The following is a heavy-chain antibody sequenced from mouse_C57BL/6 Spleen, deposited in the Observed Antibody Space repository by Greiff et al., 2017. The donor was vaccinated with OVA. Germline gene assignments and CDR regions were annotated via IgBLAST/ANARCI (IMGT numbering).Heavy chain of an antibody. V-gene: IGHV5-6*01. CDR3: ARLDYDWCAY. D-gene: IGHD2-4*01. Sequence: EVQLVESGGDLVKPGGSLKLSCAASGFTFSSYGMSWVRQTPDKRLEWVATISSGGSYTYYPDHVKGRFTFSRDNAKNTLYLQMSSLKSADTAMYYCARLDYDWCAYWGQGTLVTVSA. J-gene: IGHJ3*01. CDR2: ISSGGSYT. CDR1: GFTFSSYG.